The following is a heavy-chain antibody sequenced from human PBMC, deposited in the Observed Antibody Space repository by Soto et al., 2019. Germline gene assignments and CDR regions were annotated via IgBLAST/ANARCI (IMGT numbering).Heavy chain of an antibody. CDR1: GYSFTSYA. J-gene: IGHJ5*02. Sequence: QVQLVQSEPEEKKPGASVKVSCKTSGYSFTSYAIHWVRQAPGQSLERMGWINLSNDHTQYSQKFQGRVTISRDTYASTAYMELSSLRIEDTAVDYSAEYGALAGPPENGFDLWGQGTLVTVSS. V-gene: IGHV1-3*05. CDR3: AEYGALAGPPENGFDL. CDR2: INLSNDHT. D-gene: IGHD6-19*01.